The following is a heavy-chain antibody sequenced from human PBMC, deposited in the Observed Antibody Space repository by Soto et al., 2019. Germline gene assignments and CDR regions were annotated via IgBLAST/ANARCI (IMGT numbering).Heavy chain of an antibody. CDR2: VYYSGST. Sequence: SETLSLTCTVSGDSISSSSYFWGWIRQPPRKGLEWIGSVYYSGSTYYNPSLKSRVTISVDKSKNQFSLRLSSVTAADTAVYYCARWLVRGDTYFDYWGQGTLVTVSS. CDR3: ARWLVRGDTYFDY. J-gene: IGHJ4*02. D-gene: IGHD3-10*01. CDR1: GDSISSSSYF. V-gene: IGHV4-39*07.